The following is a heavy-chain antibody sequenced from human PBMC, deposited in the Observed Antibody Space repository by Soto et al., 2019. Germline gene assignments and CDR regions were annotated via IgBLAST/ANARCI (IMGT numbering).Heavy chain of an antibody. CDR3: ASHSGYDFDGFGYYYYMDV. D-gene: IGHD5-12*01. Sequence: PSETLSLTCTVSGGSISSYYWSWIRQPPGKGLEWIGYIYYSGSTNYNPSLKSRVTISVDTSKNQFSLKLSSVTAADTAVYYCASHSGYDFDGFGYYYYMDVWGKGTTVTVSS. J-gene: IGHJ6*03. CDR2: IYYSGST. CDR1: GGSISSYY. V-gene: IGHV4-59*08.